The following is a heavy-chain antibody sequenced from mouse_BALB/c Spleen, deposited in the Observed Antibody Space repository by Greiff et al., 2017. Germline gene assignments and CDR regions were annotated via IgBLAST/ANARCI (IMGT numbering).Heavy chain of an antibody. V-gene: IGHV2-2*02. CDR2: IWSGGST. D-gene: IGHD2-1*01. CDR1: GFSLTSYG. Sequence: VKLMESGPGLVQPSQSLSITCTVSGFSLTSYGVHWVRQSPGKGLEWLGVIWSGGSTDYNAAFISRLSISKDNSKSQVFFKMNSLQANDTAIYYCAGQYGNYGGWFACWGQGTLVTVSA. CDR3: AGQYGNYGGWFAC. J-gene: IGHJ3*01.